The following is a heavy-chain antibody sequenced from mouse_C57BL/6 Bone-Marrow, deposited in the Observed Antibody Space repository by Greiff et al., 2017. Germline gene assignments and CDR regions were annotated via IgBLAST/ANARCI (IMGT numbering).Heavy chain of an antibody. Sequence: QVQLQQPGAELVKPGASVKLSCKASGYTFTSYWMHWVKQRPGQGLEWIGMIHPNSGSTNYNEKFKSKATLTVDKTSSTAYMQLSSLTSEDSAVYYCARERGTRGDYWGQGTTLTVSS. CDR2: IHPNSGST. CDR1: GYTFTSYW. J-gene: IGHJ2*01. V-gene: IGHV1-64*01. CDR3: ARERGTRGDY. D-gene: IGHD3-3*01.